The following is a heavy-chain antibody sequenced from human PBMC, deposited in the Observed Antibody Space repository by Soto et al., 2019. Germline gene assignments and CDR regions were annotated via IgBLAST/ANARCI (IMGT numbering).Heavy chain of an antibody. CDR3: ARDRLDVVVPAAILAY. D-gene: IGHD2-2*02. J-gene: IGHJ4*02. Sequence: VGSLRLSCAASGFTFSSYAMHWVRQAPGKGLEWVAVISYDGSNKYYADSVKGRFTISRDNSKNTLYLQMNSLRAEDTAVFYCARDRLDVVVPAAILAYWGQGTLVTVSS. V-gene: IGHV3-30-3*01. CDR2: ISYDGSNK. CDR1: GFTFSSYA.